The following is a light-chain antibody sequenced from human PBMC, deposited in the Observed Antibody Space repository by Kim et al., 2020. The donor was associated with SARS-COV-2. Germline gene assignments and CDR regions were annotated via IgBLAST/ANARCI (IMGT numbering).Light chain of an antibody. CDR2: WAS. CDR1: QSVLYSSNNKNY. Sequence: RATINCRSSQSVLYSSNNKNYLAWYQQKPGQPPKLLIYWASTRDSGVPDRVSGSGSGTDFTLTISSLEAEDVAVYYCQQYYSTPPTFGQGTKLEI. V-gene: IGKV4-1*01. J-gene: IGKJ2*01. CDR3: QQYYSTPPT.